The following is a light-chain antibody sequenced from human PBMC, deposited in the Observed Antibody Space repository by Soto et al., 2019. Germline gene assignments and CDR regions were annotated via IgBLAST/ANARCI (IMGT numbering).Light chain of an antibody. CDR1: RSNIGSNS. CDR2: DDN. J-gene: IGLJ1*01. V-gene: IGLV1-51*01. Sequence: QSVLTQSPSASGTPGQRVTMSCSGSRSNIGSNSVSWYQQLPGTVPKLLIYDDNKRPSGIPDRFSGSKSGTSATLGITGFQTGDEADYYCGSWDSSLSAYVFGTGTKVTVL. CDR3: GSWDSSLSAYV.